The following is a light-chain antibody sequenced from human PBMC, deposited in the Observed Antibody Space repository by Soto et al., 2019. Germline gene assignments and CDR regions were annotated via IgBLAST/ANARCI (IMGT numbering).Light chain of an antibody. V-gene: IGKV3-20*01. Sequence: EIVLTQSPGTLSLSPGERATLSCRASQTVTSNYLAWYQRKPGQAPRLLIYGASSRATDIPDRFSGSGSGTALTLTITRLEPEDFAVYFCQQYAGSPSTFGQGTKVEIK. CDR2: GAS. CDR3: QQYAGSPST. CDR1: QTVTSNY. J-gene: IGKJ1*01.